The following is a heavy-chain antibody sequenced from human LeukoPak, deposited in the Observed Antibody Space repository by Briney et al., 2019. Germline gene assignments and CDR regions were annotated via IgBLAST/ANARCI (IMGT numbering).Heavy chain of an antibody. CDR1: GFTFSSYA. CDR3: AKFGSYGFNHKDY. Sequence: GGSLRLSCAASGFTFSSYAMSWVRQAPGKGLEWVSAISGSGGSTYYADSVKGRFTISRDNSKNTQYLQMNSLRAEDTAVYYCAKFGSYGFNHKDYWGQGTLVTVSS. J-gene: IGHJ4*02. CDR2: ISGSGGST. V-gene: IGHV3-23*01. D-gene: IGHD1-26*01.